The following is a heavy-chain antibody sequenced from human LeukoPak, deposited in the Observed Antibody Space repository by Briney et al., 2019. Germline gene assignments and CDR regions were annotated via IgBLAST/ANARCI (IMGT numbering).Heavy chain of an antibody. D-gene: IGHD2-2*01. J-gene: IGHJ4*02. CDR1: GGSISSGGYY. CDR2: IYYSGST. V-gene: IGHV4-61*08. Sequence: SQTLTLTCTVSGGSISSGGYYWSWIRQPPGKGLEWIGYIYYSGSTNYNPSLKSRVTISVDTSKNQFSLKLSSVTAADTAVYYCARIWLGYCSSTSCQAVIDYWGQGTLVTVSS. CDR3: ARIWLGYCSSTSCQAVIDY.